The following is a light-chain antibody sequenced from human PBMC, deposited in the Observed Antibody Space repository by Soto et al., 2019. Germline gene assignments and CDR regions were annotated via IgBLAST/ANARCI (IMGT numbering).Light chain of an antibody. CDR3: QLRSNWPRYT. J-gene: IGKJ2*01. Sequence: EIVLTQSPATLSLSPGERATHSCRASQSVRSYIAWYQQKPGQARRLLIYDASNRATGIPARFSGSGSGTDFTLTISSLEPEDFAVYYCQLRSNWPRYTFGQGTKLEIK. V-gene: IGKV3-11*01. CDR1: QSVRSY. CDR2: DAS.